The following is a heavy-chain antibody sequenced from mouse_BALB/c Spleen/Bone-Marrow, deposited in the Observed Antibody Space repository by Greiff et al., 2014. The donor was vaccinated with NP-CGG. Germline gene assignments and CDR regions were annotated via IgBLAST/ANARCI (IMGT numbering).Heavy chain of an antibody. D-gene: IGHD2-3*01. J-gene: IGHJ2*01. CDR2: IVPSTAYS. CDR3: AREGTNDGCYGHFDY. CDR1: GYSFTSYT. V-gene: IGHV1-4*01. Sequence: VQLVESGAELARPGASVRMSCKASGYSFTSYTIHWLKQRPGQGLEWIAYIVPSTAYSNYNQKFKDRATLTADKSSSTASMQLSSLTSEDSAVYYCAREGTNDGCYGHFDYWGPGTTLTVSS.